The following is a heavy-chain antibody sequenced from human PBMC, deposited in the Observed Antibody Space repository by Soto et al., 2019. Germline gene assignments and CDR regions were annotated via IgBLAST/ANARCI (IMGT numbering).Heavy chain of an antibody. CDR2: IYYSGST. D-gene: IGHD5-12*01. V-gene: IGHV4-59*12. J-gene: IGHJ6*03. CDR1: GGSISSYY. CDR3: ARGGGARIRWLRERYYYMDV. Sequence: SETLSLTCTVSGGSISSYYWSWIRQPPGKGLEWIGYIYYSGSTNYNPSLKSRVTISVDTSKNQFSLKLSSVTAADTAVYYCARGGGARIRWLRERYYYMDVWGKGTTVTVSS.